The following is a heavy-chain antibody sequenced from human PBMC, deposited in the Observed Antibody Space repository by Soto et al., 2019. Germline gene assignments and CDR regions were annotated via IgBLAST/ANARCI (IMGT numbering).Heavy chain of an antibody. CDR3: KKCGGLGTPRGRGACYCPIGS. V-gene: IGHV3-23*01. CDR1: GFAFNTYA. J-gene: IGHJ4*02. D-gene: IGHD2-21*02. CDR2: ISYSGANT. Sequence: EVQLLESGGGLVQPGGSLRLSCAASGFAFNTYAMSWVRQAPGKGLEWVSSISYSGANTYYADSVKGRFTISRDNSKNTVYLQMNSLRADDTALYYCKKCGGLGTPRGRGACYCPIGSWGQGILVTASS.